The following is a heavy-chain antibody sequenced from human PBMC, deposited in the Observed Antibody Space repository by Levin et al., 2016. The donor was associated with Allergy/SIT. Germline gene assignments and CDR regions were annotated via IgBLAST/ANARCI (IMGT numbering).Heavy chain of an antibody. Sequence: SETLSLTCTVSGGSISSSTYHWGWLRQPPGKGLEWIGSIFHSGGTYNNPSLRSRVAISVDTSKNQFTLKVTSVTAADAAVYYCARHGIDFSNNDYYFDYWGQGTLVTVSS. CDR3: ARHGIDFSNNDYYFDY. CDR1: GGSISSSTYH. CDR2: IFHSGGT. D-gene: IGHD4-11*01. V-gene: IGHV4-39*01. J-gene: IGHJ4*02.